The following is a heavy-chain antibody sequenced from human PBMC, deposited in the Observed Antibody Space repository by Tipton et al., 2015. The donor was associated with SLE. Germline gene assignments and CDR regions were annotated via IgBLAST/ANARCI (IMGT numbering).Heavy chain of an antibody. CDR2: IYFSGST. CDR1: GGSIFSSY. CDR3: ARGISADDYFDS. V-gene: IGHV4-59*12. D-gene: IGHD6-25*01. J-gene: IGHJ4*02. Sequence: TLSLTCTVSGGSIFSSYWSWIRQPPGKGLEWIGCIYFSGSTNYNPSLRSRVTMSVDSSNSQFSLKLSSVTAADTAVYFCARGISADDYFDSWGQGTLVTVSS.